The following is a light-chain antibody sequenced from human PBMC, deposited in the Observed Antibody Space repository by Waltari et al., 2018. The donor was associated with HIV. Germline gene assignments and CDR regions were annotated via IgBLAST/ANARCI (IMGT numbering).Light chain of an antibody. J-gene: IGLJ2*01. CDR1: TGAVTSGHY. V-gene: IGLV7-46*01. CDR3: LLSYSGARPVV. CDR2: DTS. Sequence: QAVVTQEPSLTVSPGGTVTLTCGSSTGAVTSGHYPYWFQQKPGQAPRTLIYDTSNKHSWTPARFSCSHLGGKAALTLSGAQPEDEAEYYCLLSYSGARPVVFGGGTKLTVL.